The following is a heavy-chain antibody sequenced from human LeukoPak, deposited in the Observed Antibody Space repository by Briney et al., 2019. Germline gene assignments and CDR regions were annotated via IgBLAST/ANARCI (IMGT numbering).Heavy chain of an antibody. CDR1: GFTFSSYW. D-gene: IGHD2-15*01. CDR3: AKGYCSGGSCYSAFDI. CDR2: ISGSGGST. V-gene: IGHV3-23*01. J-gene: IGHJ3*02. Sequence: GGSLRLSCAASGFTFSSYWMSWVRQPPGKGLEWVSAISGSGGSTYYADSVKGRFTISRDNSKNTLYLQMNSLRAEDTAVYYCAKGYCSGGSCYSAFDIWGQGTMVTVSS.